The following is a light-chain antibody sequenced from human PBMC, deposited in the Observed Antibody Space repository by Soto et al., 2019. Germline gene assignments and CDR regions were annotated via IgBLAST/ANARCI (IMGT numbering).Light chain of an antibody. CDR1: QGINSY. J-gene: IGKJ4*01. V-gene: IGKV1-9*01. Sequence: QCTRYQCCLSGSVGDRENITFRASQGINSYLAWYQQKPGKVPQLMIYEASILQSGVPSRFSGSGSGTDFTLTVCRLQAEDSSTYYCQQPRSYPSTLGGGTKVDIK. CDR2: EAS. CDR3: QQPRSYPST.